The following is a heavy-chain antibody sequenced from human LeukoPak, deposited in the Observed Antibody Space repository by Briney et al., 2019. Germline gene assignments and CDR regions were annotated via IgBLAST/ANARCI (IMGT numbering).Heavy chain of an antibody. CDR1: GYTFNIYY. J-gene: IGHJ3*02. CDR3: ATLTSDTFDI. CDR2: INPSGGST. V-gene: IGHV1-46*02. D-gene: IGHD4-11*01. Sequence: ASVKVSFKASGYTFNIYYMHWVRQAPGQGLEWMGIINPSGGSTTYAQKFQGRVTMTRDTSTSTVYMELSSLRSEDTAVYYCATLTSDTFDIWGQGTMVTVSS.